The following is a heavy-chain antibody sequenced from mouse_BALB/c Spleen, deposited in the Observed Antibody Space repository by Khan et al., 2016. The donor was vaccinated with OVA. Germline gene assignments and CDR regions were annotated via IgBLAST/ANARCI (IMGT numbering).Heavy chain of an antibody. Sequence: QVQLKESGAELARPGASVKMSCKASGYTFTSYTIHWIKKRPGQGLEWIGYINPSNGYTNYNQKFKDKATLTTDKSSTTAYLQLSSLTSDDFAVYNCVRDGAYHWNDGWFAYWGQGTLVTVSA. J-gene: IGHJ3*01. CDR3: VRDGAYHWNDGWFAY. CDR2: INPSNGYT. CDR1: GYTFTSYT. D-gene: IGHD2-14*01. V-gene: IGHV1-4*01.